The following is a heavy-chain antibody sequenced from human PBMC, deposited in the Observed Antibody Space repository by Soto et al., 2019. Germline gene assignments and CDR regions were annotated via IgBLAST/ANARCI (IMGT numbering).Heavy chain of an antibody. CDR1: GGTXSSYT. CDR2: XIPILGIA. J-gene: IGHJ3*02. V-gene: IGHV1-69*04. CDR3: AREEPLSSGWRDDAFDI. D-gene: IGHD6-19*01. Sequence: ASVKVSCKXSGGTXSSYTXXWVXQAPGQGLEWMERXIPILGIANYAQKFQGRVTITADKSTSTAYMELSSLRSEDTAVYYCAREEPLSSGWRDDAFDIWGQGTMVTVSS.